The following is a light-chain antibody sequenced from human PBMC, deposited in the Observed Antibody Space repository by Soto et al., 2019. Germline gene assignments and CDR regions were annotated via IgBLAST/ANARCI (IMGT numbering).Light chain of an antibody. V-gene: IGKV1-39*01. CDR3: QQSYSSPRT. J-gene: IGKJ1*01. CDR2: AIS. Sequence: DIEMTQSPSSLSAFVGDRVTITCRASQSISTFLSWYQQKPGKAPKLLIYAISTLHSGVPSRFSVSGSGTEFTLTISSLQPEDFAIYYCQQSYSSPRTFGQGTKVEI. CDR1: QSISTF.